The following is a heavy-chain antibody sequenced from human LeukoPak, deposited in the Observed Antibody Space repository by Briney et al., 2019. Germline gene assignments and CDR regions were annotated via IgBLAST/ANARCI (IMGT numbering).Heavy chain of an antibody. J-gene: IGHJ4*02. V-gene: IGHV3-33*01. D-gene: IGHD1-26*01. CDR2: IWYDGSNK. CDR3: AAHHGELGYFDY. CDR1: GFTFSSYG. Sequence: GRSLRLSCAASGFTFSSYGMRWVRQAPGKGLEWVAVIWYDGSNKYYADSVKGRFTISRDNSKNTLYLQMNSLRAEDTAVYYCAAHHGELGYFDYWGQGTLVTVSS.